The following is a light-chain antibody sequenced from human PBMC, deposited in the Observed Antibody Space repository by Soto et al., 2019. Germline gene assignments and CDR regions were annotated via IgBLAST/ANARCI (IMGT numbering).Light chain of an antibody. V-gene: IGLV2-23*03. CDR1: SSDVGKYDL. Sequence: QSALTQPASVSGSPGQSITISCTGTSSDVGKYDLVSWYQQHPDKAPKLLIYEGTKRPSGVSNRFSGSKSGNTASLTISGLQAEDGADYHCCSYGGTTTFAVFGGGTKLTVL. J-gene: IGLJ2*01. CDR3: CSYGGTTTFAV. CDR2: EGT.